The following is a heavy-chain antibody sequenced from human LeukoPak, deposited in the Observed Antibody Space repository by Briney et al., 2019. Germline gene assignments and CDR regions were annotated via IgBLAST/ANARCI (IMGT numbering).Heavy chain of an antibody. CDR3: ARAEWELPIDY. Sequence: KPGGSLILSCAASGFTFSSYSMNWVRQAPGKGLEWVSSISSSSSYIYYADSVKGRFTISRGNAKNSLYLQMNSLRAEDTAVYYCARAEWELPIDYWGQGTLVTVSS. V-gene: IGHV3-21*01. D-gene: IGHD1-26*01. CDR1: GFTFSSYS. CDR2: ISSSSSYI. J-gene: IGHJ4*02.